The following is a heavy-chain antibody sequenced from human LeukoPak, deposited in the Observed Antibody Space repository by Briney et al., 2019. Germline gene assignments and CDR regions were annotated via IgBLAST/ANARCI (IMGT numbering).Heavy chain of an antibody. J-gene: IGHJ4*02. D-gene: IGHD6-19*01. CDR1: GFTFSNYW. CDR2: IKQDGSAK. V-gene: IGHV3-7*04. CDR3: ARTIREQWLSIDY. Sequence: GGSLRLSCAASGFTFSNYWMNWVRQAPGKGLEWVANIKQDGSAKYYVDSVKGRFTISRDNAKNSLYLQMNSLGAEDTAVYYCARTIREQWLSIDYWGQGTLVTFSS.